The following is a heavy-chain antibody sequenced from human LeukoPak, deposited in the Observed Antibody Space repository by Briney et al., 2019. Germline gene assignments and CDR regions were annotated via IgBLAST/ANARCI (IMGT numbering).Heavy chain of an antibody. CDR1: GGSISSYY. J-gene: IGHJ5*02. Sequence: SETLSLTCTVSGGSISSYYWSWIRQPPGKGLEWIACISYSGSTKYNPSLKSRVTISVDTSKNQLFLKLSSVTAADTAVYYCAREPGFDSSGYLNWFDPWGQGTLVTVSS. D-gene: IGHD3-22*01. CDR3: AREPGFDSSGYLNWFDP. CDR2: ISYSGST. V-gene: IGHV4-59*01.